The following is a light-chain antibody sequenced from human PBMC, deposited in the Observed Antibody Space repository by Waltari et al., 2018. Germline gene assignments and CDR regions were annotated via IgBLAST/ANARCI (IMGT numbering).Light chain of an antibody. CDR2: IDGGGGH. CDR1: LQHSAYA. V-gene: IGLV4-69*01. Sequence: QIEVTKLKCASASLGASVKLTCTMTLQHSAYAIAWHKHQPKKGPRFLMKIDGGGGHTKGDGIPDRFSGFSSGAERYLTISSLQYEDEAAYYCQTWDPDTVVFGGGTKLTV. CDR3: QTWDPDTVV. J-gene: IGLJ2*01.